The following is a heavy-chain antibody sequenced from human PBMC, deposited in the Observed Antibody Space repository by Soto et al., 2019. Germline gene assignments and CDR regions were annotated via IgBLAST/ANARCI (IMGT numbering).Heavy chain of an antibody. J-gene: IGHJ6*02. V-gene: IGHV3-48*03. D-gene: IGHD6-6*01. CDR3: ASDPNISSSSYLSYFVGMVV. CDR1: GFTFSTYD. Sequence: EVQLVESGGGLVQPGGSLRLSCAASGFTFSTYDMNWIRQAPGKGLEWVTYISRSGSTINYAESVKGRLTISRDNAKNSRYLQINSLRGEDTAVYYCASDPNISSSSYLSYFVGMVVWGLSTTVTV. CDR2: ISRSGSTI.